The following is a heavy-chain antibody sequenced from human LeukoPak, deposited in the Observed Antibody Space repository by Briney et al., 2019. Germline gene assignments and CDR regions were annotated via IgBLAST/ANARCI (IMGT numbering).Heavy chain of an antibody. CDR2: VNPNRGGT. CDR3: ARDLRVVVVAATPNYYYYYYMDV. CDR1: GYTFTGYY. J-gene: IGHJ6*03. D-gene: IGHD2-15*01. Sequence: GASVKVSCKASGYTFTGYYMHWVRQAPGQGLEGVGWVNPNRGGTNYAQKFQGRVTMTRDTSISTAYMELSRLRSDDAAVYYCARDLRVVVVAATPNYYYYYYMDVWGKGTTVTVSS. V-gene: IGHV1-2*02.